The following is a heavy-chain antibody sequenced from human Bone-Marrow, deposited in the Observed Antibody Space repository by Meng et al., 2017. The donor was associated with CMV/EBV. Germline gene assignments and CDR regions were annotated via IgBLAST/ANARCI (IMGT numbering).Heavy chain of an antibody. D-gene: IGHD5-12*01. CDR3: AREQPVLLQAVATEGGAFDI. J-gene: IGHJ3*02. V-gene: IGHV1-69*04. CDR2: IIPILGIA. Sequence: SVKVSCKASGGTFSSYTISWVRQAPGQGLEWMGRIIPILGIANYAQKFQGRVTITVDKSTSTAYMELSSLRSEDTAVYYCAREQPVLLQAVATEGGAFDIWGQGTMVTVSS. CDR1: GGTFSSYT.